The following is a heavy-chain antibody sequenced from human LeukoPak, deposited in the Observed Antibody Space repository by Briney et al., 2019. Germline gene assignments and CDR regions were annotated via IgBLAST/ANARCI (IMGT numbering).Heavy chain of an antibody. J-gene: IGHJ4*02. V-gene: IGHV4-34*01. Sequence: SQTLSLTCAVYGGSFSGYYWSWIRQPPGKGLEWIGEINHTGSTNYNPSLKSRVTISVDTSKNQFSLKLSSVTAADTAVYYCARARGAVAIDYWGQGTLVTVSS. D-gene: IGHD6-19*01. CDR1: GGSFSGYY. CDR3: ARARGAVAIDY. CDR2: INHTGST.